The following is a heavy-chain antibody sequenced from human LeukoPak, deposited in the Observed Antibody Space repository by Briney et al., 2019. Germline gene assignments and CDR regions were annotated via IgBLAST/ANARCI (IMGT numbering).Heavy chain of an antibody. J-gene: IGHJ4*02. CDR1: GYTFTSYG. Sequence: GASVKVSCKASGYTFTSYGISWLRRAPGQGLVWMGWFSSYNGNTNYAQKLHARVNMTTHTPTSTAYMELRSLRSDDTAVYYCARDWRTTRLGATRPEISYYWGQGTLVTVSS. D-gene: IGHD1-26*01. CDR2: FSSYNGNT. CDR3: ARDWRTTRLGATRPEISYY. V-gene: IGHV1-18*01.